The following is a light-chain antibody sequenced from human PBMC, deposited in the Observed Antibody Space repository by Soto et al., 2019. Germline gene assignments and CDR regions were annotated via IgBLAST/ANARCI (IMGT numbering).Light chain of an antibody. J-gene: IGKJ4*01. CDR1: QSISTW. Sequence: DIQMTQSPSTLSASVGDRVTITCRASQSISTWLAWYQQKPWKAPKLLIYKASNLEDGVPSRFSCSGSGTEITITISSLQPDDFETYYCQQYNTYPLTFGGGTTVEIK. CDR3: QQYNTYPLT. CDR2: KAS. V-gene: IGKV1-5*03.